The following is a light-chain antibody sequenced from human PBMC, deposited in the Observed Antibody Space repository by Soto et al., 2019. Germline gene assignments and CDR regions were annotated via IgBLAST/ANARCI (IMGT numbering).Light chain of an antibody. J-gene: IGKJ5*01. CDR3: QQRHMWPIT. CDR2: DAY. Sequence: EIVMTQSPATLSVSPGERATLSCRASQSVSSNLAWYQQKPGQAPRLLIYDAYNRATGIPPRFSGSGSGTDFTLTISSLEPEDSAVYYCQQRHMWPITSGQGTRLEIK. V-gene: IGKV3-11*01. CDR1: QSVSSN.